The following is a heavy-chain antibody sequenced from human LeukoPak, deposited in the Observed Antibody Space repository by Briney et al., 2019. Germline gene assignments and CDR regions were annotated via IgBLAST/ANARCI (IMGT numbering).Heavy chain of an antibody. V-gene: IGHV3-23*01. CDR1: GFTFSSYA. Sequence: PGGSLRLSCAASGFTFSSYAMSWVRQAPGKGLEWVSAISGSGGTTYNADSVRGRFTVSRDNSKNTLYLQMNSLRAEDTAVYYCARDATMISDAFDIWGQGTMVTVSS. CDR2: ISGSGGTT. CDR3: ARDATMISDAFDI. D-gene: IGHD3-22*01. J-gene: IGHJ3*02.